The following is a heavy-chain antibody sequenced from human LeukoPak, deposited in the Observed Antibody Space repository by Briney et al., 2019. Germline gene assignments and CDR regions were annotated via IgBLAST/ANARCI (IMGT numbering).Heavy chain of an antibody. CDR3: VRRDTGWNYFDY. CDR2: IYYTGKN. J-gene: IGHJ4*02. D-gene: IGHD6-19*01. CDR1: GGSINSHY. Sequence: SETLSLTCAVSGGSINSHYWGWIRQPPGKRLQCIGDIYYTGKNNYNPSLKSRVTISLDTSKDHLSLNLTSVLAADTAIYYCVRRDTGWNYFDYWGQGILVTVSS. V-gene: IGHV4-59*08.